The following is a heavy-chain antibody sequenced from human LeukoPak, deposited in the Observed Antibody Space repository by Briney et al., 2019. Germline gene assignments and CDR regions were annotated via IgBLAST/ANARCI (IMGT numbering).Heavy chain of an antibody. D-gene: IGHD2-8*02. Sequence: PGGSLRLSCAASGFTFSSYWMHWVRQAPGKGLVWVSRVHSDGSITNYADSVKGRFSISRDSAKNTLYLQMSSLRSEDTGVYYCTREQEDCTGTTCQRAFDVWGQGTMVTVS. CDR1: GFTFSSYW. V-gene: IGHV3-74*01. CDR3: TREQEDCTGTTCQRAFDV. CDR2: VHSDGSIT. J-gene: IGHJ3*01.